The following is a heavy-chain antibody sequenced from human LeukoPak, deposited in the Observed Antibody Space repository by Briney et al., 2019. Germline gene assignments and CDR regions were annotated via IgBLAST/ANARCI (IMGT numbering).Heavy chain of an antibody. CDR2: IIPILGIA. CDR3: ARAPTVDDAFYI. V-gene: IGHV1-69*04. J-gene: IGHJ3*02. CDR1: GGTFSSYA. Sequence: SVKVSCKASGGTFSSYAISWVRQAPGQGLEWMGRIIPILGIANYAQKFQGRVTITADKSTSTAYMELSSLRSEDTAVYYCARAPTVDDAFYIWGQGTMVTVSS. D-gene: IGHD2-21*02.